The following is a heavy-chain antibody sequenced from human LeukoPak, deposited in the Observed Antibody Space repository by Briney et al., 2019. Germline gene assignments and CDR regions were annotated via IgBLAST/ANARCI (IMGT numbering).Heavy chain of an antibody. Sequence: PSETLSLTCAVYGGSFSGYSWSWIRQTPGKGLEWIGEINHSGSTNYNPSLKSRVTISVDTSKNQFSLKLSSVTAADTAVYYCASSRGTPYYYYYGMDVWGKGTTVTVSS. D-gene: IGHD1-7*01. V-gene: IGHV4-34*01. CDR2: INHSGST. CDR3: ASSRGTPYYYYYGMDV. J-gene: IGHJ6*04. CDR1: GGSFSGYS.